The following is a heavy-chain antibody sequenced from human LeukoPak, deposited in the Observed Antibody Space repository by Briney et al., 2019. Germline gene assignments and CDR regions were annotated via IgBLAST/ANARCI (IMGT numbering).Heavy chain of an antibody. D-gene: IGHD3-22*01. CDR2: IHSDGSST. Sequence: PGGSLRLSCAASGFTFSSYWMHWVRQAPGKGRVWVSRIHSDGSSTSYADSVRGRFTISRDDAKSTLYLQMNSLRAEDTAVYYCARSGWPYYFDYWGQGTLVTVSS. V-gene: IGHV3-74*01. CDR1: GFTFSSYW. CDR3: ARSGWPYYFDY. J-gene: IGHJ4*02.